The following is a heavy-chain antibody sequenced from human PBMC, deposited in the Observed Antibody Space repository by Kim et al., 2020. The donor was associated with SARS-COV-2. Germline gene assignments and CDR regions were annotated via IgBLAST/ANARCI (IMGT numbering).Heavy chain of an antibody. Sequence: NPDLKSRVTISIATSKNQYALKLSAVTAADTAVYYCARGPAATYYYGMDVWGQGTTVTVSS. V-gene: IGHV4-59*09. CDR3: ARGPAATYYYGMDV. J-gene: IGHJ6*02. D-gene: IGHD2-2*01.